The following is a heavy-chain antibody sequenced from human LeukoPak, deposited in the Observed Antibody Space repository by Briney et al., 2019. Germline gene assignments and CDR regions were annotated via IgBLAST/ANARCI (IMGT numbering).Heavy chain of an antibody. D-gene: IGHD3-9*01. J-gene: IGHJ6*03. CDR2: IYYSGST. Sequence: SETLSLTCTVSGGSISSSSYYWSWIRQPPGKGLEWIGYIYYSGSTNYNPSLKSRVTISVDTSKNQFSLKLSSVTAADTAVYYCARDNYDILTGYYYYYMDVWGKGTTVTISS. V-gene: IGHV4-61*01. CDR1: GGSISSSSYY. CDR3: ARDNYDILTGYYYYYMDV.